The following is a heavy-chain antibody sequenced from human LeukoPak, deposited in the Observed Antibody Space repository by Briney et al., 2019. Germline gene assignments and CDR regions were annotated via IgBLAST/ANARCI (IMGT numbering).Heavy chain of an antibody. Sequence: SETLSLTCTVSGGSISSGAHYWGWIRQPAGKGLEWIGRIYTSGSTNYNPSLKSRVTMSMDTSKNSFSLKLSSVTAADTAVYYCAREPGYSGSFDYWGQGTLVTVSS. V-gene: IGHV4-61*02. CDR3: AREPGYSGSFDY. J-gene: IGHJ4*02. CDR2: IYTSGST. CDR1: GGSISSGAHY. D-gene: IGHD3-9*01.